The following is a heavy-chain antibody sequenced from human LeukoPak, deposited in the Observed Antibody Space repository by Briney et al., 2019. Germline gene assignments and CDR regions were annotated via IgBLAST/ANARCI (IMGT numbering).Heavy chain of an antibody. J-gene: IGHJ4*02. Sequence: PGGSLRLSCAASGFTFSIFSMNWVRQAPGKGLEWISYISSSSSSTYYADSVKGRFTISRDNAKNSLYLQMNSLRAEDTAVYYCARVIGSYGDSAYWGQGTLVTVSS. CDR3: ARVIGSYGDSAY. CDR1: GFTFSIFS. D-gene: IGHD4-17*01. CDR2: ISSSSSST. V-gene: IGHV3-48*04.